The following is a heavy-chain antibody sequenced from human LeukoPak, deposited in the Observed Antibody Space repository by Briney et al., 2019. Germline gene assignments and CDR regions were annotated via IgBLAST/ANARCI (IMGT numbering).Heavy chain of an antibody. J-gene: IGHJ4*02. Sequence: KSSETLSLTCTVSDGSISSGSYYWSWIRQPAGKGLEWIGRIYTSGSTNYNPSLKSRVTISVDTSKNQFSLKLSSVTAADTAVYYCARDTYYYDSSGYALFDYWGQGTLVTVSS. D-gene: IGHD3-22*01. CDR3: ARDTYYYDSSGYALFDY. CDR1: DGSISSGSYY. V-gene: IGHV4-61*02. CDR2: IYTSGST.